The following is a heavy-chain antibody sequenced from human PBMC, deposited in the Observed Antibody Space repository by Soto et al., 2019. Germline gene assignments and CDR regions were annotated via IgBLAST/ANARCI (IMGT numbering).Heavy chain of an antibody. Sequence: ASVKVSCKASGYTFTSYAMHWVRQAPGQRLEWMGRINAGNGNTKYSRKFQGRVTITRDTSAGTAYMELSSLRSEDTAVYYCARTHQGQQWLTRADDAFDIWGQGTMVTVSS. CDR2: INAGNGNT. CDR3: ARTHQGQQWLTRADDAFDI. CDR1: GYTFTSYA. V-gene: IGHV1-3*01. J-gene: IGHJ3*02. D-gene: IGHD6-19*01.